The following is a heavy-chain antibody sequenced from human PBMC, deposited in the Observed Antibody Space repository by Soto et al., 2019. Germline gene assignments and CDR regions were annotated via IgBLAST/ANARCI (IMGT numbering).Heavy chain of an antibody. CDR2: IYWDDDK. CDR3: AAGGVRGVIIALYY. Sequence: QITLKESGPTLVKPTQTLTLTCTLSGFSLSTSGVGVGWIRQPPGKALEWLALIYWDDDKRYSPSLKSRLTINKATAKNQLFLTMTNLDPVDTATYYCAAGGVRGVIIALYYWGQGTLVTVSS. CDR1: GFSLSTSGVG. V-gene: IGHV2-5*02. J-gene: IGHJ4*02. D-gene: IGHD3-10*01.